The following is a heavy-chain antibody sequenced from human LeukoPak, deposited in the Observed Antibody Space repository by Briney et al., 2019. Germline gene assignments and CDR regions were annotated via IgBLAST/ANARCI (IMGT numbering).Heavy chain of an antibody. D-gene: IGHD3-16*01. CDR2: IYHTGST. Sequence: SETLSLTCAVSGYSITAGYYWGWVRQPPGKGLEWIGSIYHTGSTYYNPSLKSRVTISLDTSENHFSLNLTSVTAADPAVYYCARGGAYASLDYWAQEILVTVSS. J-gene: IGHJ4*02. CDR1: GYSITAGYY. V-gene: IGHV4-38-2*01. CDR3: ARGGAYASLDY.